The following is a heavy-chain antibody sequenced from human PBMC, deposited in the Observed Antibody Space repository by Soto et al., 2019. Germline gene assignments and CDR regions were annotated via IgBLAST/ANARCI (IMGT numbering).Heavy chain of an antibody. Sequence: QVQLVQSGAEVKKPGASVKVSCKASGYTFTSYGISWVRQAPGQGLEWMGWISAYNGNTNYAQKLQGRVTMTTDTPTSPAYMELRSLRYDDTAVYYCARVDIAAAGTGPRSYGMDVWGQGTTVTVSS. D-gene: IGHD6-13*01. CDR3: ARVDIAAAGTGPRSYGMDV. J-gene: IGHJ6*02. CDR1: GYTFTSYG. V-gene: IGHV1-18*01. CDR2: ISAYNGNT.